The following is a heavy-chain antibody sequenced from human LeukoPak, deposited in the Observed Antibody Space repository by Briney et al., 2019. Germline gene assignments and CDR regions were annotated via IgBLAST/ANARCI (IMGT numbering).Heavy chain of an antibody. CDR1: GGSISSGGYS. CDR3: ARASPLNYYDSSGYEEYFQH. CDR2: IYHSGST. Sequence: SQTLSLTCAVSGGSISSGGYSWSWIRQPPGKGLEWIGYIYHSGSTYYNPSLKSRVTISVDTSKNQFSLKLSSVTAADTAVYYCARASPLNYYDSSGYEEYFQHWGQGTLVTVSS. J-gene: IGHJ1*01. D-gene: IGHD3-22*01. V-gene: IGHV4-30-2*01.